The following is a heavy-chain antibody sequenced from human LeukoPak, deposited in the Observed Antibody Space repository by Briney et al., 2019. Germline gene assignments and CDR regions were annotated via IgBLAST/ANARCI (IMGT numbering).Heavy chain of an antibody. CDR2: IWYDGSNK. J-gene: IGHJ4*02. V-gene: IGHV3-33*08. CDR3: ARVAMSDSSGYCDY. Sequence: GGSLRLSCAASGFTFSSYSMNWVRQAPGKGLEWVAVIWYDGSNKNYEDSVKGRFTISRDNSKNTLYLQMNSLRAEDTAVYYCARVAMSDSSGYCDYWGKGTLVTVSS. D-gene: IGHD3-22*01. CDR1: GFTFSSYS.